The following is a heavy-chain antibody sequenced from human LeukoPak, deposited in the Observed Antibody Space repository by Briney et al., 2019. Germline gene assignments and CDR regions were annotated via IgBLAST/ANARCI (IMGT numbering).Heavy chain of an antibody. V-gene: IGHV6-1*01. D-gene: IGHD6-19*01. J-gene: IGHJ4*02. Sequence: SQTLSLTCVVSGDSASSKNRAWNWIRHSPSRGLEWLGRTYYRCKWYNDYAESMEGRMTISQDTSKNQYSLHQNYVTPDDTAVYYCARDFGTTGWHTFDYWGQGTLVTVSS. CDR2: TYYRCKWYN. CDR1: GDSASSKNRA. CDR3: ARDFGTTGWHTFDY.